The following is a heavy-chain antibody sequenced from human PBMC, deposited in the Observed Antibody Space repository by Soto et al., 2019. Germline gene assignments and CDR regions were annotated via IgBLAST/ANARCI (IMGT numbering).Heavy chain of an antibody. CDR2: ISNDGTNK. CDR3: AKHLPFGGVIAPFDS. V-gene: IGHV3-30*18. Sequence: VQLVESGGGVVQPGRSLRLSCAASGFTFNFYGIHWVRQAPGKGLEWVAVISNDGTNKYYADSVKGRFTISRDNAKNTLYRPMNRLRAEDTAVYYCAKHLPFGGVIAPFDSWGQGTLVTVSS. D-gene: IGHD3-16*02. CDR1: GFTFNFYG. J-gene: IGHJ4*02.